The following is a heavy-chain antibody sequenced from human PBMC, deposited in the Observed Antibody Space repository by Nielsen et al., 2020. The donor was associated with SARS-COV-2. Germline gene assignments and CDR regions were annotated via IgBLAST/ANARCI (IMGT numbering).Heavy chain of an antibody. D-gene: IGHD2-2*01. J-gene: IGHJ5*02. CDR3: ARDLCSSTSCYPLNWFDP. CDR1: GFTFSSYS. CDR2: ISSSSSYI. V-gene: IGHV3-21*01. Sequence: GESLKISCAASGFTFSSYSMNWVRQAPGKGLEWVSSISSSSSYIYYADSVKGRFTISRDNAKNSLYLQMNSLRAEDTAVYYCARDLCSSTSCYPLNWFDPWGQGTLVTVSS.